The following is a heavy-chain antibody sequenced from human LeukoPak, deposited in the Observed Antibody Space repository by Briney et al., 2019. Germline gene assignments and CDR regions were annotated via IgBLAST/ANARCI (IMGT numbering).Heavy chain of an antibody. J-gene: IGHJ6*03. CDR1: GFTFSYHW. CDR2: ISSDGSST. D-gene: IGHD3-16*01. CDR3: ARDRMMDNYYYYYMDV. V-gene: IGHV3-74*01. Sequence: GGSLRLSCAASGFTFSYHWMHWVRQAPGKGLVWVSRISSDGSSTSYADFVKGRFTISRDNAKNTLYLQMNSLRADGTAVYYCARDRMMDNYYYYYMDVWGKGTTVTVSS.